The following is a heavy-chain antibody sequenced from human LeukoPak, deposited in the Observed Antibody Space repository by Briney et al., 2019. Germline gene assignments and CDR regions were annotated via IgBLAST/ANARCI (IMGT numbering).Heavy chain of an antibody. V-gene: IGHV3-11*01. J-gene: IGHJ4*02. CDR3: AIDSSGYPVDY. CDR2: ISNSGSTI. CDR1: GFTFSDHY. D-gene: IGHD3-22*01. Sequence: GGSLRLSCAASGFTFSDHYMTWIRQAPGKGLEWVSYISNSGSTIYYADSMRGRFTVSRDNAKSSLFLQMNSLRAEDTAVYYCAIDSSGYPVDYWGQGTLVTVSS.